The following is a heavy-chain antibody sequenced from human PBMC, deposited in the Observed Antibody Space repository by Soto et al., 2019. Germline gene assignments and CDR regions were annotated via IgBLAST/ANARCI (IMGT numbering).Heavy chain of an antibody. V-gene: IGHV1-18*04. D-gene: IGHD6-19*01. J-gene: IGHJ4*02. Sequence: ASVKVSCKASGYTFTSYGISWVRQAPGQGLEWMGWISAYNGNTNYAQKFQGRVTMTRDTSISTAYMELSRLRSDDTAVYYCARGGGSGWYKVYFFDYWGQGTLVTVSS. CDR3: ARGGGSGWYKVYFFDY. CDR2: ISAYNGNT. CDR1: GYTFTSYG.